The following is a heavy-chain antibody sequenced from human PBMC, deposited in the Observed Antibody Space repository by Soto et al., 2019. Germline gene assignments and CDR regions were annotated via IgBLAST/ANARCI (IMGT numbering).Heavy chain of an antibody. D-gene: IGHD2-15*01. V-gene: IGHV3-23*01. Sequence: EVQLLDSGGGLVQPGGSLRLSCAASGFTFSNYAMSWVRQAPGKGLEWVSGVGGSGDSTYYADSVKGRFTISRDNSTDTLYLQMNSLRAEDTAVYYCAKSPLGYCSGGSCYPPHYFDYGGQGTLVTVSS. CDR1: GFTFSNYA. CDR3: AKSPLGYCSGGSCYPPHYFDY. J-gene: IGHJ4*02. CDR2: VGGSGDST.